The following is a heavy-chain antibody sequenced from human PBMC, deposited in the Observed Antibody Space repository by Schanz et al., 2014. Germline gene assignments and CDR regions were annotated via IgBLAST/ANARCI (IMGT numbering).Heavy chain of an antibody. CDR2: ITAYNGDT. CDR3: ARDRLECGAECYSVEVFEI. V-gene: IGHV1-18*01. Sequence: QVQLVQSGAEVKKLGASVKVSCKASGYTFTSHGISWVRQAPGQGLEWMGWITAYNGDTNYAQKLQGRVTMTADTSTSTAYMELRSLRSDDTAVYYCARDRLECGAECYSVEVFEIWGQGTLVIVSS. J-gene: IGHJ4*02. D-gene: IGHD2-21*01. CDR1: GYTFTSHG.